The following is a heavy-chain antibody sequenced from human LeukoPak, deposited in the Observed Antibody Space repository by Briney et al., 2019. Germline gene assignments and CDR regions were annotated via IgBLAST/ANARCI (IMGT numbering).Heavy chain of an antibody. J-gene: IGHJ6*03. CDR1: GFTFSSYS. D-gene: IGHD1-26*01. Sequence: GGSLRLSCAASGFTFSSYSMNWVRQAPGKGVEWVANIKQDGSEKYYVDSVKGRFTISRDNAKNSLYLQMNSLRAEDTAVYYCARVGPGGSYFYYYYYMDVWGKGTTVTVSS. CDR2: IKQDGSEK. CDR3: ARVGPGGSYFYYYYYMDV. V-gene: IGHV3-7*01.